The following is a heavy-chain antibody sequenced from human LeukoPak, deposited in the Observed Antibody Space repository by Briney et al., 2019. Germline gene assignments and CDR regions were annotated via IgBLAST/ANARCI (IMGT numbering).Heavy chain of an antibody. CDR1: GFTFSSYW. V-gene: IGHV3-7*05. CDR3: ARPQYYDFWSGGWDAFDI. J-gene: IGHJ3*02. Sequence: GGSLRLSCAASGFTFSSYWMSWVCQAPGKGLEWVANIKQDGSEKYYVDSVKGRFTISRDNAKDSLYLQMNSLRAEDTAVYYCARPQYYDFWSGGWDAFDIWGQGTMVTVSS. D-gene: IGHD3-3*01. CDR2: IKQDGSEK.